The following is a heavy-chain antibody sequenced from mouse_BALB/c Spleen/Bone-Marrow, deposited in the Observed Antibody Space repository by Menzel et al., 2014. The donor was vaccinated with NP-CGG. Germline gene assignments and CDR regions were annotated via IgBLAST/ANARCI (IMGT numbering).Heavy chain of an antibody. D-gene: IGHD2-1*01. CDR1: GFNIKDTY. CDR3: ARVYPKAMDY. CDR2: IDPANGNT. V-gene: IGHV14-3*02. Sequence: VQLQQSGTELVKPGASVKLSCTASGFNIKDTYMHWVKQRPEQGLEWIGRIDPANGNTKYDPKFQGKATITADTSSNTAYLQLSSLTSEDTAVYYCARVYPKAMDYWGQGTSVTVSS. J-gene: IGHJ4*01.